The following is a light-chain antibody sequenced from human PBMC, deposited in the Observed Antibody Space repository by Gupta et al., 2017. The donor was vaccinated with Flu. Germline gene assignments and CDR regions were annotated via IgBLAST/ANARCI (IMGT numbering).Light chain of an antibody. Sequence: DIQMTQSPSSLSASVGDRVTITCRASQSISSYLNWYQQKPGKAPKLLIYAAASLQSGVPSRFSGSGYGKDFTLTISILQPEECATYYCQQSDSTHPESLTFGGGTKVEIK. CDR2: AAA. J-gene: IGKJ4*01. CDR1: QSISSY. CDR3: QQSDSTHPESLT. V-gene: IGKV1-39*01.